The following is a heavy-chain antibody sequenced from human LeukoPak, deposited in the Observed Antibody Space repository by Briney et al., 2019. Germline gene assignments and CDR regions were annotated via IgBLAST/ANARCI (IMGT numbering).Heavy chain of an antibody. CDR3: ARQRAGRGAFDY. V-gene: IGHV4-59*08. J-gene: IGHJ4*02. CDR2: IYYSGST. D-gene: IGHD1-26*01. Sequence: PSETLSLTCTVSGGSISSHYWSWIRQPPGKGLEWIGYIYYSGSTNYNPSLKSRVTISVDTSKNQFSLKLSSVTAADTAVYYCARQRAGRGAFDYWGQGTLVTVSS. CDR1: GGSISSHY.